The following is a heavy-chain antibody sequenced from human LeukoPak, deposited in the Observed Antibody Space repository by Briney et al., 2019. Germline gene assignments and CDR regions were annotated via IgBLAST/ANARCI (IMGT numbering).Heavy chain of an antibody. Sequence: GTSLRLSCAASGFTFSSYAMHWVRQAPGKGLEWVAVLPYDGSNQYYADSVKGRFTISRDNSKNTLYLQMNSLRGEDTAVYYCARYLRTGSYLDYWGQGTLVTVSS. D-gene: IGHD3/OR15-3a*01. CDR1: GFTFSSYA. CDR3: ARYLRTGSYLDY. V-gene: IGHV3-30*01. CDR2: LPYDGSNQ. J-gene: IGHJ4*02.